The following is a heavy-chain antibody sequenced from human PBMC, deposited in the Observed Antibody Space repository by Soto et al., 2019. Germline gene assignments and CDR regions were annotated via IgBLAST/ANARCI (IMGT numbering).Heavy chain of an antibody. CDR2: ISSSSSYT. Sequence: QVQLVESGGGLVKPGGSLRLSCAASGFTFSDYYMSWIRQAPGKGLEWVSYISSSSSYTNYADSVKGRFTISRDNAKNSLYLQMNSLRAEDTAVYYCARALTYSSGWYWYFDLWGRGTLVTVS. V-gene: IGHV3-11*05. J-gene: IGHJ2*01. CDR1: GFTFSDYY. CDR3: ARALTYSSGWYWYFDL. D-gene: IGHD6-19*01.